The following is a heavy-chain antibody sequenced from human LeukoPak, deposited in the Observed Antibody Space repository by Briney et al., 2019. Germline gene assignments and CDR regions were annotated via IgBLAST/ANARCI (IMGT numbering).Heavy chain of an antibody. V-gene: IGHV1-69*04. CDR3: ARETSGYDWSGYSTFDY. D-gene: IGHD3-3*01. J-gene: IGHJ4*02. CDR2: IIPIFGIA. CDR1: GGTFSSYA. Sequence: SVKVSCKAYGGTFSSYAISWVRQAPGQGLEWMGRIIPIFGIANYAQKFQGRVTITADKSTSTAYMELSSLRSEDTAVYYCARETSGYDWSGYSTFDYWGQGTLVTVSS.